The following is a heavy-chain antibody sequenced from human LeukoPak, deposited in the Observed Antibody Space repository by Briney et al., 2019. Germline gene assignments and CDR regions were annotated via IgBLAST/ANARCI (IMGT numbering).Heavy chain of an antibody. D-gene: IGHD6-19*01. Sequence: ASVKVSCKASGYTFTSYGISWVRQALGQGFEWMGWISAYNGNTNYAQKLQGRVTMTTDTSTSTAYMELRSLRSDDTAVYYCARTRAVAGSPYYFDYWGQGTLVTVSS. CDR1: GYTFTSYG. J-gene: IGHJ4*02. CDR2: ISAYNGNT. CDR3: ARTRAVAGSPYYFDY. V-gene: IGHV1-18*01.